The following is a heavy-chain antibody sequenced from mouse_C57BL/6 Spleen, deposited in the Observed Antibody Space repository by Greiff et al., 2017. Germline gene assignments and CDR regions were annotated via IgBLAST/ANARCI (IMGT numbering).Heavy chain of an antibody. CDR3: TRDGITGTFAY. Sequence: DVQLVESGEGLVKPGGSLKLSCAASGFTFSSYAMSWVRQTPEKRLEWVAYISSGGDYIYYADTVKGRFTISRDNARNTLYLQMSSLKSEDTAMYYCTRDGITGTFAYWGQGTLVTVSA. CDR2: ISSGGDYI. J-gene: IGHJ3*01. CDR1: GFTFSSYA. V-gene: IGHV5-9-1*02. D-gene: IGHD4-1*01.